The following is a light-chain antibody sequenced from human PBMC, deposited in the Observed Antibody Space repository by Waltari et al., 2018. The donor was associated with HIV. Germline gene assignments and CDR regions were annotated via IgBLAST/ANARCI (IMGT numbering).Light chain of an antibody. V-gene: IGLV2-8*01. CDR1: SSDVGGYNS. CDR3: SSYAGSNNRWV. J-gene: IGLJ3*02. Sequence: QSALTQPPSASGSPGQSVTISCTGTSSDVGGYNSVSWYQHHPGKAPKLMIYEVSKRPAGCPVRFSGSKSGITASLTVSGLQAEDEADYYCSSYAGSNNRWVFGGGTKLTAL. CDR2: EVS.